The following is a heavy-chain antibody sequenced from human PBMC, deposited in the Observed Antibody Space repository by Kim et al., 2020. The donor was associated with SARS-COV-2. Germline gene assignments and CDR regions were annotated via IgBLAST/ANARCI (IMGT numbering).Heavy chain of an antibody. D-gene: IGHD1-7*01. V-gene: IGHV1-69*04. CDR1: GGTFSSYA. J-gene: IGHJ4*02. Sequence: SVKVSCKASGGTFSSYAISWVRQAPGQGLEWMGRIIPILGIANYAQKFQGRVTITADKSTSTAYMELSSLRSEDTAVYYCARDLGITGTVGYWGQGTLVTVSS. CDR2: IIPILGIA. CDR3: ARDLGITGTVGY.